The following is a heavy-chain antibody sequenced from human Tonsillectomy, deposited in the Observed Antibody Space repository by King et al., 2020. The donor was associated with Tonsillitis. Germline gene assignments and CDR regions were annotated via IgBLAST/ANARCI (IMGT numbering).Heavy chain of an antibody. CDR2: SYPGDSNT. J-gene: IGHJ3*02. CDR3: ARRRWRWLHSRTENAFDI. CDR1: GYSLTSYW. D-gene: IGHD5-24*01. Sequence: QLVQTGAEVKKPGESLKISCKGSGYSLTSYWIGWVRPMPGKGLEGMGTSYPGDSNTRYSPFFQGQVTTSADKSISTAYLQWSGLKASDTAMYYCARRRWRWLHSRTENAFDIWGQGTMVTVSS. V-gene: IGHV5-51*03.